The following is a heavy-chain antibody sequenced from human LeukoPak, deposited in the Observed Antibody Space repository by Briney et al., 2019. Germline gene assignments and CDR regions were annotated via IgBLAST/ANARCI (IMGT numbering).Heavy chain of an antibody. J-gene: IGHJ4*02. CDR3: ARDYYDSSGYFYFDY. V-gene: IGHV3-11*04. CDR1: GFTFSDYY. Sequence: PGGSLRLSCAASGFTFSDYYMSWIRQAPGKGLEWVSYISSSGSTIYYADSVKGRFTISRDNAKNSLYLQMNSLRAEDTAVYYCARDYYDSSGYFYFDYWGQGTLVTVSS. D-gene: IGHD3-22*01. CDR2: ISSSGSTI.